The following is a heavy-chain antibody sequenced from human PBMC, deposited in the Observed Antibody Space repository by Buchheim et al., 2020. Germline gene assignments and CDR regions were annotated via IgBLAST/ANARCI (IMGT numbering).Heavy chain of an antibody. V-gene: IGHV3-48*03. J-gene: IGHJ4*02. CDR3: ARDSYYYDSSGLIDY. CDR2: ISSSGSTI. Sequence: EVQLVESGGGLVQPGGSLRLSCAASGFTFSSYEMNWVRQAPGKGLEWVSYISSSGSTIYYADSVKGRFTISRDNAKNSLYLQMNSLRAEDTAVDYCARDSYYYDSSGLIDYWGQGTL. D-gene: IGHD3-22*01. CDR1: GFTFSSYE.